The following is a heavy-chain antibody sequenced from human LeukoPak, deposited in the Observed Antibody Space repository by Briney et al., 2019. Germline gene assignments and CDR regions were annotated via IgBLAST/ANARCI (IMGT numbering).Heavy chain of an antibody. D-gene: IGHD1-26*01. CDR1: GFTFNNYA. V-gene: IGHV3-30-3*01. CDR2: ISFDGGNK. CDR3: ARDGIVGSPIFKFDY. J-gene: IGHJ4*02. Sequence: PGGSLRLSCAASGFTFNNYAIHWVRQAPGKGLEWVAIISFDGGNKYYADSVKGRFTISRDNSKNTLYLQMNSLRAEDTAVYYCARDGIVGSPIFKFDYWGQGTLVTVSS.